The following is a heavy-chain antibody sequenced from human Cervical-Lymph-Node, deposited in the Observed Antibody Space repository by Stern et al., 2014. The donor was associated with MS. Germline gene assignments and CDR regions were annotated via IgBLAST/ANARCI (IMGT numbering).Heavy chain of an antibody. V-gene: IGHV7-4-1*02. CDR1: GYTFTSYA. D-gene: IGHD3-10*01. Sequence: QMQLVQSGSELKKPGASVKVSCKASGYTFTSYAMNWVRTAPGQGLEWMGWINTNTGNPTYAQGFTGRFVFSLNTSVSTAYLQISSLKAEDTAVYYCARANRRRIRRGDYYYGMDVWGQGTTVTVSS. CDR2: INTNTGNP. J-gene: IGHJ6*02. CDR3: ARANRRRIRRGDYYYGMDV.